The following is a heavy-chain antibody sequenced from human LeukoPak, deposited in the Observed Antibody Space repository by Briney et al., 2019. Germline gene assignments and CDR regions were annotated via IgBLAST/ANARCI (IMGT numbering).Heavy chain of an antibody. CDR3: ARYDILNGYYDYFDY. J-gene: IGHJ4*02. Sequence: PSETLSLTCTVSGGSISSYYWSWIRQPPGKGLESIGYVYYRGSTNYNPSLKSRVPISVDTSKSQFSLKLSSVTAADTAVYYCARYDILNGYYDYFDYWGQGTLVTVSS. V-gene: IGHV4-59*08. CDR2: VYYRGST. D-gene: IGHD3-9*01. CDR1: GGSISSYY.